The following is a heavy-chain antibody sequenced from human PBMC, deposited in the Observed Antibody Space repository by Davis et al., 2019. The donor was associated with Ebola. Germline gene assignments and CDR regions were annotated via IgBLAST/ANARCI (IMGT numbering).Heavy chain of an antibody. V-gene: IGHV1-46*01. CDR1: GYTFTSYY. CDR3: ARDEGKIVVVPTAIVRGSCFDP. J-gene: IGHJ5*02. Sequence: ASVKVSCKASGYTFTSYYMHWVRQAPGQGLEWMGIINPSGGTTTYAQKFQGRVTMTRDTSTSTVYMELSSLRSEDTAVYYCARDEGKIVVVPTAIVRGSCFDPWGQGTLVTVSS. D-gene: IGHD2-2*02. CDR2: INPSGGTT.